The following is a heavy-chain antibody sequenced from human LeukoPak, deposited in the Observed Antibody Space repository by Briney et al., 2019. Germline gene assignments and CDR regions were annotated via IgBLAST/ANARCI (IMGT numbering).Heavy chain of an antibody. CDR2: IRYSGRA. D-gene: IGHD3-16*01. J-gene: IGHJ6*02. CDR1: GGSISGYY. CDR3: VRFGVNYDMDV. Sequence: PSETLSLTCSVSGGSISGYYWTWVRQPPGKGLEWIGQIRYSGRADYNPSLKSRITMSVDTSRNQISLKLSSVTAADTAIYYCVRFGVNYDMDVWGQGTTATVFS. V-gene: IGHV4-59*01.